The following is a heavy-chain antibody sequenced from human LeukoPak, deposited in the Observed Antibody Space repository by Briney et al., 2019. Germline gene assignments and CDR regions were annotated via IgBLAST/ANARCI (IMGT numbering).Heavy chain of an antibody. V-gene: IGHV3-74*01. Sequence: GGSLRLSCAASGFTFSSYWMHWVRQAPGKGLVWVSRINSDGSSTSYADSVKGRFTISRDNAKNTLYLQMNSLRAEDTAVYYCARVPGGNSYYYFMDVWGKGTTVTVSS. CDR1: GFTFSSYW. J-gene: IGHJ6*03. CDR2: INSDGSST. CDR3: ARVPGGNSYYYFMDV. D-gene: IGHD2-15*01.